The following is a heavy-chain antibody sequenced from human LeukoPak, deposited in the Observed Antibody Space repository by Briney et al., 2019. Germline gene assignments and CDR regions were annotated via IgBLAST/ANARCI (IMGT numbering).Heavy chain of an antibody. J-gene: IGHJ4*02. CDR3: ARVLIRGDEIDY. D-gene: IGHD2-21*01. V-gene: IGHV5-51*01. CDR1: GYSFTTYW. Sequence: GESLKISCKSSGYSFTTYWIAWVRQMPGKGLEWMGIIYPGDSDTRYSLSFQGQVTISADKSISTAYLQWTSLKASDSAMYYCARVLIRGDEIDYWGQGTLVAVSS. CDR2: IYPGDSDT.